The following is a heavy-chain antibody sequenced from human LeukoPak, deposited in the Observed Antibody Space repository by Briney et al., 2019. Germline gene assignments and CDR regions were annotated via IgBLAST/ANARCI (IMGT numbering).Heavy chain of an antibody. J-gene: IGHJ4*02. V-gene: IGHV4-34*01. Sequence: SETLSLTCAVYGGSFSGYHWSWIRQPPGKGLEWIGEINHSGSTNYNPSLKSRVTISVDTSKNQFSLKLSSVTAADTAVYYCARLARDRFDYWGQGTLVTVSS. CDR3: ARLARDRFDY. CDR1: GGSFSGYH. CDR2: INHSGST.